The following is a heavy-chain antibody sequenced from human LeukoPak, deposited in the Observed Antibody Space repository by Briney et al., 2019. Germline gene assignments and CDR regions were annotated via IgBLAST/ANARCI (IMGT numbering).Heavy chain of an antibody. CDR1: GYSISSGYY. CDR3: AAAYGDYEFDY. Sequence: SETLSLTCTVSGYSISSGYYWGWIRQPPGKGLEWIGSIYHSGSTYYNPSLKSRVTISVDTSKNQFSLKLSSVTAADTAVYYCAAAYGDYEFDYWGQGTLVTVSS. J-gene: IGHJ4*02. V-gene: IGHV4-38-2*02. D-gene: IGHD4-17*01. CDR2: IYHSGST.